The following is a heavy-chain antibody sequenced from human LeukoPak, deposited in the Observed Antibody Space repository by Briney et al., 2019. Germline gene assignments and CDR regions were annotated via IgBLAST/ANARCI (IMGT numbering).Heavy chain of an antibody. CDR3: ARLYYYDSSGPPL. Sequence: PSETLSLTCTVSGGSTSSSSYYWGWIRQPPGKGLEWIGNIYYTWRTYYNPSLKSRVTISVDTSKNQFSLKLSSVSAADTAVYYCARLYYYDSSGPPLWGQGTLVTVSS. D-gene: IGHD3-22*01. J-gene: IGHJ4*02. CDR2: IYYTWRT. V-gene: IGHV4-39*01. CDR1: GGSTSSSSYY.